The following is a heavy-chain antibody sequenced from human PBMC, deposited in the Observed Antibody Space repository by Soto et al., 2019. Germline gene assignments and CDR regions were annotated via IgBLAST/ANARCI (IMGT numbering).Heavy chain of an antibody. D-gene: IGHD2-15*01. CDR3: AKDDYCSGGSCYSNGFDP. J-gene: IGHJ5*02. CDR2: ISGSGGST. CDR1: GFTFSSYA. V-gene: IGHV3-23*01. Sequence: EVQLLESGGGLVQPGGSLRLSCAASGFTFSSYAMSWVRQAPGKGLEWVSAISGSGGSTYYADSVKGRFTISRDNSKNTLYLQMNSLRAEDTAVYYCAKDDYCSGGSCYSNGFDPWGQGTLVTVSS.